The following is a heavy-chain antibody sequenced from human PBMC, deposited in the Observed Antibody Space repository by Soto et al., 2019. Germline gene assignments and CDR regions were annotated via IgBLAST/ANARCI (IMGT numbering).Heavy chain of an antibody. Sequence: SETLSLTCTVSGGSISSGGYYWSWIRQHPGKGLEWIGHIYYSGSTYYNPSLKSRVTISVDTSKNQFSLKLSSVTAADTAVYYCGRLEGLATISYYFDYWGQGALVTVSS. D-gene: IGHD3-9*01. V-gene: IGHV4-31*02. CDR2: IYYSGST. J-gene: IGHJ4*02. CDR3: GRLEGLATISYYFDY. CDR1: GGSISSGGYY.